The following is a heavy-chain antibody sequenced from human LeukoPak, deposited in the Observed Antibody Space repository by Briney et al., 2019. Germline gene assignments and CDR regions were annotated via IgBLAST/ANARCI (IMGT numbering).Heavy chain of an antibody. CDR2: IIPIFGTA. Sequence: ASVKVSCKASGGTFSSYAISWVRQAPGQGLEWMGRIIPIFGTANYAQKFQGRVTITTDESTSTAYMELSSLRSEDTAVYYCARGRAVAGPGDYRGQGTLVTVSS. V-gene: IGHV1-69*05. D-gene: IGHD6-19*01. CDR3: ARGRAVAGPGDY. CDR1: GGTFSSYA. J-gene: IGHJ4*02.